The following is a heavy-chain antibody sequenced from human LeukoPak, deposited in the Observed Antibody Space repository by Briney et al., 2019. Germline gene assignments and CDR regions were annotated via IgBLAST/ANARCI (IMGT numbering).Heavy chain of an antibody. J-gene: IGHJ4*02. V-gene: IGHV4-39*01. CDR3: ARGGSGWYYFDY. Sequence: KASETLSLTCTVSGGSISSNSYYWGWIRQPPGKGLEWIGSIYYSGSTYYNPSLKSRVTISVDTSKNQFSLKPSSVTAADTAVYYCARGGSGWYYFDYWGQGTLVTVSS. D-gene: IGHD6-19*01. CDR2: IYYSGST. CDR1: GGSISSNSYY.